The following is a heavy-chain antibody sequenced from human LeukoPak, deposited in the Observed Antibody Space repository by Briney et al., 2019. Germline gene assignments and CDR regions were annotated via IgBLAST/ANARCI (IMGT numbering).Heavy chain of an antibody. V-gene: IGHV1-69*13. J-gene: IGHJ5*02. D-gene: IGHD1-26*01. CDR2: IIPIFGTA. CDR1: GGTFISYA. Sequence: ASVKVSCKASGGTFISYAISWVRQAPGQGLEWMGGIIPIFGTANYAQKFQGRVTITADESTSTAYMELSSLRSEDTAVYYCARGGVPNNWFDPWGQGTLVTVSS. CDR3: ARGGVPNNWFDP.